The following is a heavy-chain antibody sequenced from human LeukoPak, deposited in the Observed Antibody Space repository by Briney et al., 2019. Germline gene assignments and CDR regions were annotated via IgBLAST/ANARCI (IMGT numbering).Heavy chain of an antibody. D-gene: IGHD6-13*01. CDR2: INHSGST. J-gene: IGHJ5*02. Sequence: SETLSLTCAVYGGSFSGYYWSWIRQPPGRGLEWIGEINHSGSTNYNPSLKSRVIISVDTSKNQFSLKLSSVTAADTAVYYCARGSSSWYSWFDPWGQGTLVTVSS. CDR1: GGSFSGYY. V-gene: IGHV4-34*01. CDR3: ARGSSSWYSWFDP.